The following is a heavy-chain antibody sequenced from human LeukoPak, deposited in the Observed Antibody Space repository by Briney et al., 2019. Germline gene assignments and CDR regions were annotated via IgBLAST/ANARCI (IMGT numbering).Heavy chain of an antibody. J-gene: IGHJ4*02. Sequence: GGSLRLSCAASGFTFSSYSMNWVRQAPGKGLEWVTSISSSSSYIYYADSVKGRFTISRDNAKNSLYLQMNSLRVEDTAVYYCARDRGPYCSGGSCLRSFDYWGQGTLVTVSS. CDR2: ISSSSSYI. CDR1: GFTFSSYS. V-gene: IGHV3-21*01. D-gene: IGHD2-15*01. CDR3: ARDRGPYCSGGSCLRSFDY.